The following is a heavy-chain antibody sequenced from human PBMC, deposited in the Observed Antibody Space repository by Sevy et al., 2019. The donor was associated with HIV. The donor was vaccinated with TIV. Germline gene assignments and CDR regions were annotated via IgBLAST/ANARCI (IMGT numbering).Heavy chain of an antibody. Sequence: SETLSLTCAVYGGSFSGYYWSWIRQPPGKGLECIGEINHSGSTNYNPSLKSRVTISVDTSKNQFSLKLSSVTAAEAAVYYCARSEGATKTFDYWGQGTLVTVSS. J-gene: IGHJ4*02. CDR1: GGSFSGYY. CDR2: INHSGST. CDR3: ARSEGATKTFDY. V-gene: IGHV4-34*01. D-gene: IGHD1-26*01.